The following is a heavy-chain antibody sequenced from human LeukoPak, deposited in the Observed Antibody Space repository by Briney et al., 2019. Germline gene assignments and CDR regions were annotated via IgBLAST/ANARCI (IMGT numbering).Heavy chain of an antibody. V-gene: IGHV3-53*01. J-gene: IGHJ3*02. CDR2: IYSGGST. Sequence: GGSLRLSCAASGFTVSSNYMSWVRQAPGKGLEWVSVIYSGGSTYYADSVKGRFTISRDNSKNTLYLQMNSLRAEDTAVYYCAGQLQWLSDAFDIWGQGTMVTVSS. CDR3: AGQLQWLSDAFDI. D-gene: IGHD3-22*01. CDR1: GFTVSSNY.